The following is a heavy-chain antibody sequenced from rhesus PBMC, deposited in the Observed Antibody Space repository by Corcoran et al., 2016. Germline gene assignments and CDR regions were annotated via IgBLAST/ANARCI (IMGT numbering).Heavy chain of an antibody. CDR1: GYSLSSGAF. Sequence: QVQLQESGPGLVKPSETLSLSCAVSGYSLSSGAFWGWIRHPPGKGLDYIGYISGSSGSAYYNPSLKSRVTISKDTSKNQFSLKLSTVTAADTAVYYCTRRGGNYPFYFDYWGQGVLVTVSS. V-gene: IGHV4-99*01. D-gene: IGHD1-44*01. CDR2: ISGSSGSA. J-gene: IGHJ4*01. CDR3: TRRGGNYPFYFDY.